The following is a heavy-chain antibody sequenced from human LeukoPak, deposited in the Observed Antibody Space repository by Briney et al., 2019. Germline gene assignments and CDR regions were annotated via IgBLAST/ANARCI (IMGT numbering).Heavy chain of an antibody. CDR3: AKGITSCLI. D-gene: IGHD2-2*01. J-gene: IGHJ3*02. V-gene: IGHV3-23*01. CDR2: ISGSGSGT. CDR1: GFXFSSFT. Sequence: GGSLRLSCAASGFXFSSFTMSWVRQAPGKGLEWVSAISGSGSGTYYADSVKGRFTLSRDNSKNTLFLQMNSLRAEDTAVYYCAKGITSCLIWGQGAMVTVSS.